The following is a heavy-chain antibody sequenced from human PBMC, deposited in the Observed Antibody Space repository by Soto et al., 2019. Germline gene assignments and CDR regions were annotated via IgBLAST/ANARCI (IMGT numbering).Heavy chain of an antibody. V-gene: IGHV1-69*13. CDR1: GGTFSSYA. Sequence: SVKVSCKASGGTFSSYAISWVRQAPGQGLEWMGGIIPIFGTANYAQKFQGRVTITADESTTTAHMELSSLRSDDSAVYYCARDDATYCGGDCYRYFFYGLDVWGQGTTVTVSS. D-gene: IGHD2-21*02. CDR2: IIPIFGTA. J-gene: IGHJ6*02. CDR3: ARDDATYCGGDCYRYFFYGLDV.